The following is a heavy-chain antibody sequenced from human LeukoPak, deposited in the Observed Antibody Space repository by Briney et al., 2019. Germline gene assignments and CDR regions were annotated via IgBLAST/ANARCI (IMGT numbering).Heavy chain of an antibody. CDR2: ISGSGGRT. Sequence: GGSLRLSCAASGFTFSSYAMSWVRHPPGKGLEWVSSISGSGGRTYYADSVKGRFTISRDNSKHTLYLQMNSLRAEDTAVYYCAKDGDSSSWYLYYYYYGMDVWGQGTTVTVSS. CDR3: AKDGDSSSWYLYYYYYGMDV. V-gene: IGHV3-23*01. J-gene: IGHJ6*02. D-gene: IGHD6-13*01. CDR1: GFTFSSYA.